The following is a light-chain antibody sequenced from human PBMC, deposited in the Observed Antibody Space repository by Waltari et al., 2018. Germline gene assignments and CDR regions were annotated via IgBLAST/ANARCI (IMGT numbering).Light chain of an antibody. V-gene: IGKV2D-29*01. CDR3: MQTIQLPRT. J-gene: IGKJ1*01. CDR1: QSLLHSDRKNY. CDR2: EVS. Sequence: VMPQTPLSLSVTPGQPAFISCKSSQSLLHSDRKNYLNWYLQKSGQPPQLLSYEVSSRFSGVPDRFSGSGSGTDFTLKISRVEAEDVGVYYCMQTIQLPRTFGQGTKVEIK.